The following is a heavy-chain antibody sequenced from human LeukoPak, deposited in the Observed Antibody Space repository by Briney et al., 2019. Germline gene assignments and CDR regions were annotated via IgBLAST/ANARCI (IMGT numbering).Heavy chain of an antibody. Sequence: PGGSLRLSCAASGFTFSSYWMSWVRQVPGKGLEWVAKIKQDGSEKYYADSVKGRFTISRDNAKNSLYLQMNSLRAEDTAVYYCARDPLTLYNYYMDVWGKGTTVTVSS. CDR3: ARDPLTLYNYYMDV. CDR2: IKQDGSEK. V-gene: IGHV3-7*01. CDR1: GFTFSSYW. J-gene: IGHJ6*03. D-gene: IGHD3-9*01.